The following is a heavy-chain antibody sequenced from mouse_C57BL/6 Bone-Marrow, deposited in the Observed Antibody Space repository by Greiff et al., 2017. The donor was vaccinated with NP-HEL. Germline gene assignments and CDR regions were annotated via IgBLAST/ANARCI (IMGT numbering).Heavy chain of an antibody. V-gene: IGHV1-19*01. CDR3: ARGGLLCWYFDV. J-gene: IGHJ1*03. D-gene: IGHD1-1*02. CDR1: GYTFTDYY. Sequence: EVQLQQSGPVLVKPGASVTMSCKASGYTFTDYYMNWVKQSHGKSLEWIGVINPYNGGTSYNQKFKGKATLTVDKSSSTAYMELNSLTSEDSAVYYCARGGLLCWYFDVGGTGTTVTVSS. CDR2: INPYNGGT.